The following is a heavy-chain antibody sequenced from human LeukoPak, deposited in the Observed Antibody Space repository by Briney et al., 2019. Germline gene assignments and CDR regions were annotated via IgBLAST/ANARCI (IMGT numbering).Heavy chain of an antibody. CDR1: GGSISSGDYY. CDR2: IYYSGST. D-gene: IGHD2-15*01. J-gene: IGHJ6*02. Sequence: SETLSLTCTVSGGSISSGDYYWSWIRQPPGKGLEWIGYIYYSGSTYYNPSLKSRVTISVDTSKNQFSLKLSSVTAADTAVYYCARDIVGGWVDVWGQGTTVTVSS. V-gene: IGHV4-61*08. CDR3: ARDIVGGWVDV.